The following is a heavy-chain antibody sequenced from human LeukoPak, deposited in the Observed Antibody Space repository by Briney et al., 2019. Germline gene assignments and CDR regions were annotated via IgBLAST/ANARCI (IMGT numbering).Heavy chain of an antibody. J-gene: IGHJ3*02. CDR1: GGTFSSYA. V-gene: IGHV1-69*06. D-gene: IGHD3-3*01. CDR3: ARPSTYYENAFDI. CDR2: IIPIFGTA. Sequence: GASVKVSCKASGGTFSSYAISWVRQAPGQGLEWMGGIIPIFGTANYAQKFQGRVTITADKSTSTAYMELSSLRSEDTAVYYCARPSTYYENAFDIWGQGTMVTVSS.